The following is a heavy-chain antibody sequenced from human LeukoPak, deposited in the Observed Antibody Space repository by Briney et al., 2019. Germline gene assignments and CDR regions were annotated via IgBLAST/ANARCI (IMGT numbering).Heavy chain of an antibody. CDR2: ISSSSSYI. Sequence: GGSLRLSCAASGFTFSSYSMNWVRQAPGKGLEWVSSISSSSSYIYCADSVKGRFTISRDDAKDSLYLQMNSLRAEDTAVYYCARESMTVTDYWGQGTLVTVSS. J-gene: IGHJ4*02. D-gene: IGHD4-17*01. V-gene: IGHV3-21*01. CDR1: GFTFSSYS. CDR3: ARESMTVTDY.